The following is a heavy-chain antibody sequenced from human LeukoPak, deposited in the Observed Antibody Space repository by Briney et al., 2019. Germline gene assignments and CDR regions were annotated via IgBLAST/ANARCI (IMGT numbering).Heavy chain of an antibody. D-gene: IGHD3-22*01. V-gene: IGHV1-69*13. CDR2: IIPIFGTA. J-gene: IGHJ4*02. CDR3: ARFTYYYDSSGY. Sequence: SVKVSCKASGGTFSSYAISWVRQAPGQGLEWMGGIIPIFGTANYAQKFQGRVTITADESTSTAYMELSSLRSEDTAVYYCARFTYYYDSSGYWGQGTLVTVPS. CDR1: GGTFSSYA.